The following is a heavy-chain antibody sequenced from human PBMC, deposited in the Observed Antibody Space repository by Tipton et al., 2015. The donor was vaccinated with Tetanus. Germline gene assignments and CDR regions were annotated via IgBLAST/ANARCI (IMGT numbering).Heavy chain of an antibody. CDR3: ARVPGAGVGYGSGGNCHYFDY. CDR2: ITGSSSYI. J-gene: IGHJ4*02. D-gene: IGHD2-15*01. CDR1: GFTFSSFD. Sequence: SLRLSCAASGFTFSSFDMTWVRQAPGKGLEWVSSITGSSSYIYYADSVKGRFTISRDNAKNSLYLQMNSLRAEDTAMYYCARVPGAGVGYGSGGNCHYFDYWGQGTLVTVSS. V-gene: IGHV3-21*01.